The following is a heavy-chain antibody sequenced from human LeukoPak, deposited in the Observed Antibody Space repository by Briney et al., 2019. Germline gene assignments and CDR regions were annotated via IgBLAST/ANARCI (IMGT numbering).Heavy chain of an antibody. CDR1: GFTFSSYS. Sequence: GSLRLSCAASGFTFSSYSMNWVRQAPGKGLEWVSSISSSSSYIYYADSVKGRFTISRDNAKNSLYLQMNGLRAEDTAVYYCARDISSYYYDSSGYYYGGGFDYWGQGTLVTVSS. D-gene: IGHD3-22*01. CDR3: ARDISSYYYDSSGYYYGGGFDY. CDR2: ISSSSSYI. V-gene: IGHV3-21*01. J-gene: IGHJ4*02.